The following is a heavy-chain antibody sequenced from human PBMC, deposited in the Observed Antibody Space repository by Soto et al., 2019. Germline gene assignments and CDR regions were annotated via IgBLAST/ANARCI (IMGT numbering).Heavy chain of an antibody. CDR2: IKAGNGNT. D-gene: IGHD6-19*01. Sequence: QVQLVQSGAEEKKPGASVKVSCKASGYTFTGYAMHWVRQAPGQRLEWMGWIKAGNGNTKYSQKFQGRVTITRDTTEGTANIELSSLMTEDTAVYYCVSDVAVAADFDYWGQGTLGTVSS. V-gene: IGHV1-3*05. CDR3: VSDVAVAADFDY. J-gene: IGHJ4*02. CDR1: GYTFTGYA.